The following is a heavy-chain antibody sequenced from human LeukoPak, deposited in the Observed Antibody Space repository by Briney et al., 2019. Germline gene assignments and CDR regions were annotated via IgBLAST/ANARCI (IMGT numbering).Heavy chain of an antibody. CDR1: GDSISTSSYY. J-gene: IGHJ4*02. CDR3: ARSYYYDYRQIDY. Sequence: PSETLSLTCTVSGDSISTSSYYWGWIRQSPGKGLEWLGSTYYIRSTYYNPSLQSHVTISVDTSKNQFSLNLYSVTAAETAVFYCARSYYYDYRQIDYWGQGTLVTVSS. D-gene: IGHD3-22*01. CDR2: TYYIRST. V-gene: IGHV4-39*01.